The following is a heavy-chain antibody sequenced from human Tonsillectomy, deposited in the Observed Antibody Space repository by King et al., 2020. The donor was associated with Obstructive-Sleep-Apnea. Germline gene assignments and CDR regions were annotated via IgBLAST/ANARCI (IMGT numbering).Heavy chain of an antibody. CDR3: ARGGGYFFDY. CDR1: GGSISSNNW. V-gene: IGHV4-4*02. Sequence: VQLQESGPGLVKPSVTLSLTCAVSGGSISSNNWWNWVRQPPGKGMEWIGEIFHSGSTNYNPSLKSRVTIPIDKSKNHFSLMLSSVTAADTAVYYCARGGGYFFDYWGQGALFTVSS. J-gene: IGHJ4*02. CDR2: IFHSGST. D-gene: IGHD3-16*01.